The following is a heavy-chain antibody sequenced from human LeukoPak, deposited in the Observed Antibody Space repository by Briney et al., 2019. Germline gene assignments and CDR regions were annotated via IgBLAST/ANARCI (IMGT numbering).Heavy chain of an antibody. D-gene: IGHD3-10*01. CDR1: GFTFSSYA. CDR2: VSSSRGST. CDR3: AKDLIGGSGNFLLDY. J-gene: IGHJ4*02. V-gene: IGHV3-23*01. Sequence: GGSLRLSCATSGFTFSSYAMSWVRQAPGKGLEWVPSVSSSRGSTYYADSVKGRFTISADKSKNTLYLEMSSLRAEDTAVYYCAKDLIGGSGNFLLDYWGQGSLVTVSS.